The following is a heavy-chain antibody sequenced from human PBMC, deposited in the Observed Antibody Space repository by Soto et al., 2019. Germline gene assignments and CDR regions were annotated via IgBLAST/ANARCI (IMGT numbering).Heavy chain of an antibody. V-gene: IGHV1-18*01. D-gene: IGHD6-13*01. CDR3: AREYSSSSWFDP. Sequence: ASLKVSCKASGYTFTIYGISWVRQAPGQGLEWMGWISAYNGNTNYAQKLQGRVTMTTDTSTSTAYMELRSLRSDDTAVYYCAREYSSSSWFDPWGQGTLVTVSS. J-gene: IGHJ5*02. CDR2: ISAYNGNT. CDR1: GYTFTIYG.